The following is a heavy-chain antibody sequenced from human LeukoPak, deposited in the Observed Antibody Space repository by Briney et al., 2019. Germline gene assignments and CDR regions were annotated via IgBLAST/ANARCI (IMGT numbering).Heavy chain of an antibody. J-gene: IGHJ5*02. Sequence: PSETLSLTCTVSGGSISSYYWSWIRQPPGKGLEWIGYIYYSGSTNYNPSLKSRVTISVDTSKNQFSLKLSSVTAADTAVYYCASSPPPYYYGSGSYYNWFDPWGQGTLVTVSS. D-gene: IGHD3-10*01. CDR2: IYYSGST. CDR1: GGSISSYY. CDR3: ASSPPPYYYGSGSYYNWFDP. V-gene: IGHV4-59*01.